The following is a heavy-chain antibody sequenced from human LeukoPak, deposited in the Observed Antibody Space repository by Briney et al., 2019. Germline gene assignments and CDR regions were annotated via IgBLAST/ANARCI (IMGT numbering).Heavy chain of an antibody. D-gene: IGHD3-10*01. V-gene: IGHV1-24*01. CDR1: GYTLTELS. CDR2: FDPEDGET. Sequence: GASVKVSCKVSGYTLTELSMHWVRQAPGKGLEWMGGFDPEDGETIYAQKFQGRVTMTEDTSTDTAYMELSSLRSEDTAVYYCATGRELVRGHYDAFDIWGQGTMVTVSS. J-gene: IGHJ3*02. CDR3: ATGRELVRGHYDAFDI.